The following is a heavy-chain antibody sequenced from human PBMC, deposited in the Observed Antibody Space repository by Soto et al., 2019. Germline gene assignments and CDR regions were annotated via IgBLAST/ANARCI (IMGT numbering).Heavy chain of an antibody. CDR2: IYYSGST. CDR1: GGSISSYY. D-gene: IGHD3-10*01. J-gene: IGHJ4*02. Sequence: ETLSLTCTVSGGSISSYYWSWIRQHPGKGLEWIGYIYYSGSTYYNPSLKSRVTISVDKSKNQFSLKLSSVTAADTAVYYCARIRVTMVRGASRGDFDYWGQGTLVTVSS. CDR3: ARIRVTMVRGASRGDFDY. V-gene: IGHV4-59*12.